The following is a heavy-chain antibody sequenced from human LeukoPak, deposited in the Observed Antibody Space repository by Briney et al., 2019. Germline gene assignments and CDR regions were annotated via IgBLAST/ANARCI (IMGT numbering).Heavy chain of an antibody. V-gene: IGHV3-21*01. J-gene: IGHJ4*02. CDR3: ARDTDQYYYDSSGYP. Sequence: GGSLRLSCAASGFTFSSYSMNWARQAPGKGLEWVSSISSSSSYIYYADSVKGRFTISRDSAKNSLYLQMNSLRAEDTAVYYCARDTDQYYYDSSGYPWGQGTLVTVSS. D-gene: IGHD3-22*01. CDR2: ISSSSSYI. CDR1: GFTFSSYS.